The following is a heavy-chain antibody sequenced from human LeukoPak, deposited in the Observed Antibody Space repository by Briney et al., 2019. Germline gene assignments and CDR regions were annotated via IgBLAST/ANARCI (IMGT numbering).Heavy chain of an antibody. J-gene: IGHJ4*02. CDR3: ARRLVGDGYTFDS. V-gene: IGHV5-51*01. CDR1: GYTFTNYW. Sequence: GESLKISCKGSGYTFTNYWIGWVRQTPGKGLEWMGIIYPGDSDTRYSPSFQGQVTISADRSINTAYLQWSSLKASDTAMYYCARRLVGDGYTFDSWGQGTLVTVSS. CDR2: IYPGDSDT. D-gene: IGHD5-24*01.